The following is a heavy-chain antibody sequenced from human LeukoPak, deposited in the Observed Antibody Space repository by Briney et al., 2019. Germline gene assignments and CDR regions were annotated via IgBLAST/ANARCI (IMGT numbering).Heavy chain of an antibody. Sequence: SETLSLTCTVSGGSMNNYYWSWIRQAPGKGLEWIGYISDSGSTNYNPSLRSRVTISVDTSKNQFSLKLSSVTAADTALYYCARELQLGHTGWYFDLWGRGTLVTVSS. V-gene: IGHV4-59*01. D-gene: IGHD1/OR15-1a*01. J-gene: IGHJ2*01. CDR1: GGSMNNYY. CDR3: ARELQLGHTGWYFDL. CDR2: ISDSGST.